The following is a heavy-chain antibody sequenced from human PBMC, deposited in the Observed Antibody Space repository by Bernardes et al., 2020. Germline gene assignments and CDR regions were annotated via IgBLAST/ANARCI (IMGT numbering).Heavy chain of an antibody. CDR3: AHNSLLPGGFDP. CDR1: RFSLSPSGVG. J-gene: IGHJ5*02. CDR2: IYWDDDK. D-gene: IGHD3-10*01. Sequence: SGDTLPKPTQPLTLTCTFPRFSLSPSGVGVGWIRQPPGKALEWLALIYWDDDKRYSPSLKSRLTITKDTSKNQVVLTMTNMDPVDTATYYCAHNSLLPGGFDPWGQGTLVTVSS. V-gene: IGHV2-5*02.